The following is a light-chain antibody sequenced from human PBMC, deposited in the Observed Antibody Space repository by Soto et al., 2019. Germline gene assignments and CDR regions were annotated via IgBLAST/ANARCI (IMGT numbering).Light chain of an antibody. CDR1: SSDVGGYNY. Sequence: QSALTQPASVSGSPGQSITISCTGTSSDVGGYNYVSWYQQHPGKAPKLIIYDVSNRHSGVSNRFSGSKSGNTASLTISGLQAEDEADYYCSSYTSSSTPVFGGGNKLTVL. CDR2: DVS. V-gene: IGLV2-14*01. CDR3: SSYTSSSTPV. J-gene: IGLJ2*01.